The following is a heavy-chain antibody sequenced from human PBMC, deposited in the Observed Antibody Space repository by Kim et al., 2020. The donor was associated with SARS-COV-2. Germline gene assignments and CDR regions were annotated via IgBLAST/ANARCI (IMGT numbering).Heavy chain of an antibody. D-gene: IGHD1-20*01. Sequence: GGSLRLSCAASRLTLSSGAMHWVRRAPGKGLEWVAVMSSDGSNIYYADSVKGRFTISRDSPRNPLYLQMNRLRADDSGIYYCAQDRVEDITVGLGYGLDVWGQGTTVTVS. CDR3: AQDRVEDITVGLGYGLDV. CDR1: RLTLSSGA. J-gene: IGHJ6*02. CDR2: MSSDGSNI. V-gene: IGHV3-30*18.